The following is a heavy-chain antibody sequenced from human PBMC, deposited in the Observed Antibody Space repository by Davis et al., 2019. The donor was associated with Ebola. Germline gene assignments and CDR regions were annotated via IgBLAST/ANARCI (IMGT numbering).Heavy chain of an antibody. Sequence: GESLKISCKGSGYSFNNYWISWVRQLPGKGLEWLGRIDPSDSYTNYSPSFQGHITISVDRSVSSVFLQLSSLRASDTAIYYCARDIPSSYNWFDPWGQGTQVTVSS. CDR3: ARDIPSSYNWFDP. CDR2: IDPSDSYT. V-gene: IGHV5-10-1*01. D-gene: IGHD2-15*01. CDR1: GYSFNNYW. J-gene: IGHJ5*02.